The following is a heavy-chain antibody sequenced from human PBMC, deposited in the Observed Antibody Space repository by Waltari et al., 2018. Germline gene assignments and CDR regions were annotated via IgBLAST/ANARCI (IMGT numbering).Heavy chain of an antibody. V-gene: IGHV4-59*11. J-gene: IGHJ4*02. Sequence: QVQLQESGPGLVKPSETLSLTCTVSGGSISSHYWSWLRQPPGKGLEWIGYIYYSGSTNYNPALKSRVTISVDTSKNQFSLKLSSVTAADTAVYYCARSDCSGGSCYSGLDYWGQGTLVTVSS. CDR1: GGSISSHY. CDR3: ARSDCSGGSCYSGLDY. D-gene: IGHD2-15*01. CDR2: IYYSGST.